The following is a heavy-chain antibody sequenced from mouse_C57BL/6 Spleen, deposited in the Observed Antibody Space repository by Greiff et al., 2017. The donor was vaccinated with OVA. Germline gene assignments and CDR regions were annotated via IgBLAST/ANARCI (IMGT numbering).Heavy chain of an antibody. Sequence: DVKLQESVAELVRPGASVKLSCTASGFNIKNTYMPWVKQRPEQGLEWIGRIDPANGNTKYAPKFQGKATITADTSSNTAYLQLSSLTSEDTAIYYCASQTGTGRAMGYWGQGTSVTVYS. D-gene: IGHD4-1*01. V-gene: IGHV14-3*01. CDR3: ASQTGTGRAMGY. CDR2: IDPANGNT. CDR1: GFNIKNTY. J-gene: IGHJ4*01.